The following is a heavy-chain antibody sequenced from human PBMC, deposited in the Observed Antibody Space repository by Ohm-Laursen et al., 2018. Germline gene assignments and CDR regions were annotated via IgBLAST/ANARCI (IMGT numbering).Heavy chain of an antibody. CDR3: AKELQLWFLSAWWDY. Sequence: ASVKVSCKASGYTFTSYYMHWVRQAPGQGLEWMGIINPSGGSTSYAQKFQGRVTMTRDTSTSTVYMELSSLRSEDTAVYYCAKELQLWFLSAWWDYWGQGTLVTVSS. CDR1: GYTFTSYY. D-gene: IGHD5-18*01. V-gene: IGHV1-46*01. CDR2: INPSGGST. J-gene: IGHJ4*02.